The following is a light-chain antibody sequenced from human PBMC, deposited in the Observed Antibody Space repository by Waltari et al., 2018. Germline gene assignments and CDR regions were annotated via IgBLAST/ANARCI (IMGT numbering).Light chain of an antibody. CDR1: QSVSSN. J-gene: IGKJ2*01. CDR2: DAS. V-gene: IGKV3-15*01. CDR3: QQYNTWPH. Sequence: EIAMTQSPATLTVSPGERATLSGRASQSVSSNLAWYQHKPGQSPRLLIYDASTRATGIPARFSGSGSGTEFTLTISSLQSEDFAVYYCQQYNTWPHFGPGTKLEI.